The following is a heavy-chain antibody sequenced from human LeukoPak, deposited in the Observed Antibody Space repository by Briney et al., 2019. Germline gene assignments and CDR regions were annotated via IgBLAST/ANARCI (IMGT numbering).Heavy chain of an antibody. D-gene: IGHD2-2*02. CDR1: GYSISSGYY. V-gene: IGHV4-38-2*01. CDR3: ARQLYEIDI. CDR2: IYHSGST. Sequence: SETLSLTCAVPGYSISSGYYWGWIRQPPGKGLEWIGSIYHSGSTYYNPSLKSRVTISVDTSKNQFSLKLSSVTAADTAVYYCARQLYEIDIWGQGTMVTVSS. J-gene: IGHJ3*02.